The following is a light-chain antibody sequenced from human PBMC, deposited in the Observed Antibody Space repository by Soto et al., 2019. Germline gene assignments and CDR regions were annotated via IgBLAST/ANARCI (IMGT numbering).Light chain of an antibody. J-gene: IGKJ4*02. CDR1: QSVSAN. CDR2: GSS. Sequence: EIVMTQSPATLSVSPGERATLSCRASQSVSANLSWYQHQPGQAPLLLIYGSSTRATVIPARFSGSGTGTYFTLTISILHYEDFAFYYCQQYSKSPTFGRGTKVDI. V-gene: IGKV3-15*01. CDR3: QQYSKSPT.